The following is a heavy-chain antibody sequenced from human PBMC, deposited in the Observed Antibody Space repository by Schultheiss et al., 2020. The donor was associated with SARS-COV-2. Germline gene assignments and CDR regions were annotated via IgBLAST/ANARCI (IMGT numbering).Heavy chain of an antibody. Sequence: SETLSLTCTVSGGSISSSSYYWGWIRQPPGKGLEWIGSIYYSGSTYYNPSLKSRVTISVDTSKNQFSLKLSSVTAADTAVYYCARGGEWSSSWYAFDIWGQGTMVTVSS. CDR3: ARGGEWSSSWYAFDI. D-gene: IGHD6-13*01. V-gene: IGHV4-39*07. CDR2: IYYSGST. CDR1: GGSISSSSYY. J-gene: IGHJ3*02.